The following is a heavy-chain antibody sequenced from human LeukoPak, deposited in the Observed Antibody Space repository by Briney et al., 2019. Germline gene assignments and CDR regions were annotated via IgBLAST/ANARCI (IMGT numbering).Heavy chain of an antibody. CDR3: ARESKSYDGSGYHHDC. CDR1: GDSIRNYY. Sequence: SETLPLTCSVSGDSIRNYYWSWIRPPAGKGLEWIGRIYTSGTTDYNPSLKSRLTISVDTSRNYFSLKLTSVTAADTAVYYCARESKSYDGSGYHHDCWGQGALVTVSS. CDR2: IYTSGTT. D-gene: IGHD3-22*01. J-gene: IGHJ4*02. V-gene: IGHV4-4*07.